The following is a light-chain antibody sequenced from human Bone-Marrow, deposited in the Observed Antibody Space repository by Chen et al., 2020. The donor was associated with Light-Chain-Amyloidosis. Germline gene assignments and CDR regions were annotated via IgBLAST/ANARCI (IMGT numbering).Light chain of an antibody. V-gene: IGLV3-21*02. CDR3: QVWDRSSDRPV. CDR1: NIGSTS. Sequence: SYVLTQPSSVSVAPGQTATIACGGNNIGSTSVHWYQQTPGQAPLLVVYDDSDRPSGIPERLSGSNSENTATLTISRVEAGDEAVYYCQVWDRSSDRPVFGGGTKLTVL. J-gene: IGLJ3*02. CDR2: DDS.